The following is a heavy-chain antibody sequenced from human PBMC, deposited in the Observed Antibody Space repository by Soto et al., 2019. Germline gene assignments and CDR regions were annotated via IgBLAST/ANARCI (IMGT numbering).Heavy chain of an antibody. CDR2: IWTAGNSR. D-gene: IGHD1-1*01. J-gene: IGHJ4*02. CDR3: ARELASYNDY. V-gene: IGHV3-33*01. Sequence: GGSLRLSCASSGFSFSTSPMHWVRQAPGKGLEWVAVIWTAGNSRFNPDSVKGRFTISRDNSKNTLYLQMNSLRAEDTAVYYCARELASYNDYWGQGTLVTVSS. CDR1: GFSFSTSP.